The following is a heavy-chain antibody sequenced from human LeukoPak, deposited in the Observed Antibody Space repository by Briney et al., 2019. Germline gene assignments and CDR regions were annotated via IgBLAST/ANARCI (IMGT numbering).Heavy chain of an antibody. CDR3: ARWGVTTPHY. V-gene: IGHV3-21*01. Sequence: GGSLRLSCAASGFTSSSYSMNWVRQAPGKGLEWVSSISSSSSYIYYADSVKGRFTISRDNAKNSLYLQMNSLRAEDTAVYYCARWGVTTPHYWGQGTLVTVSS. CDR2: ISSSSSYI. CDR1: GFTSSSYS. D-gene: IGHD4-11*01. J-gene: IGHJ4*02.